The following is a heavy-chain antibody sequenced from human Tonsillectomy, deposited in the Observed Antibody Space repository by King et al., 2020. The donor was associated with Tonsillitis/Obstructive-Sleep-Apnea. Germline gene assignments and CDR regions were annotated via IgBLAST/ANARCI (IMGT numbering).Heavy chain of an antibody. D-gene: IGHD2-2*02. V-gene: IGHV4-34*01. CDR2: INHSGST. CDR1: GGSFSGYY. J-gene: IGHJ4*02. Sequence: VQLQQWGTGLLKPSETLSLTCAVYGGSFSGYYWSCIRQPPGKGLQWIGEINHSGSTNYNPSLKSRVTISVGTSKNQFSLKLSSVTAADTAVYYCARGGNCSSASCYNRTFDYWGQGTLVTVSS. CDR3: ARGGNCSSASCYNRTFDY.